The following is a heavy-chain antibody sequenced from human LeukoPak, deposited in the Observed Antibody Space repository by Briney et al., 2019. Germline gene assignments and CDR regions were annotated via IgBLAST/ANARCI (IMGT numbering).Heavy chain of an antibody. V-gene: IGHV3-21*01. CDR1: GFTFGSYS. J-gene: IGHJ4*02. CDR2: ISSSSSYI. D-gene: IGHD1-7*01. Sequence: PGGSLRLSCAASGFTFGSYSMNWVRQAPGKGLEWVSSISSSSSYIYYADSVKGRFTISRDNAKNSLYLQMNSLRAEDTAVYYCAREEAGTTFDYWGQGTLVTVSS. CDR3: AREEAGTTFDY.